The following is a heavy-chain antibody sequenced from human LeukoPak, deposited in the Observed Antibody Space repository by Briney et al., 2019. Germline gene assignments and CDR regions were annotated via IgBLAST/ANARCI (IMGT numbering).Heavy chain of an antibody. CDR3: ARQISGFTYGFAY. CDR2: IYPGDSDT. V-gene: IGHV5-51*01. CDR1: GYSFPNYW. J-gene: IGHJ4*02. D-gene: IGHD5-18*01. Sequence: GESLKISCKGSGYSFPNYWIAWVRQMPGKGLEWMGIIYPGDSDTRYSPSFQGQVTISADKSISTAYLQWSSLTASDTAVFYCARQISGFTYGFAYWGQGTLVTVSS.